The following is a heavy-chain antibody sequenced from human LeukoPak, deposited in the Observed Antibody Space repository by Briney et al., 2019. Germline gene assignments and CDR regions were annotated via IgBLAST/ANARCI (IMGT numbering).Heavy chain of an antibody. CDR3: AKPLSSSSSFDY. D-gene: IGHD6-13*01. J-gene: IGHJ4*02. V-gene: IGHV3-23*01. CDR1: GFIFSSYA. CDR2: ISGSGGST. Sequence: GGSLRLSCAASGFIFSSYAMSWVRQAPGKGLEWVSAISGSGGSTYYADSVKGRFTISRDNSKNTLYLQMNSLRAEDTAVYYCAKPLSSSSSFDYWGQGTLVTVSS.